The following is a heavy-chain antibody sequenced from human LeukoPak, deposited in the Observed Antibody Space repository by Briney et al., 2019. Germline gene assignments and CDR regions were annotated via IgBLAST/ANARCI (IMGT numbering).Heavy chain of an antibody. J-gene: IGHJ3*02. Sequence: PGGSLRLSCAASGFTFSDYYMSWIRQDPGKGLEWVSYISSSGSTIYYADSVKGRFTISRDNAKNSLYLQMNSLRAEDTAVYYCARDPFHDYGDYEGAFDIWGQGTMVTVSS. D-gene: IGHD4-17*01. CDR2: ISSSGSTI. CDR3: ARDPFHDYGDYEGAFDI. CDR1: GFTFSDYY. V-gene: IGHV3-11*01.